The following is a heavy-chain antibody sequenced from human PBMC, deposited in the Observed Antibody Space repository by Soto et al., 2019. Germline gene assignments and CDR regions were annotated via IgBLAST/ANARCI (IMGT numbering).Heavy chain of an antibody. CDR2: ISPSGSST. V-gene: IGHV3-23*01. CDR3: VKESITIFGVVMNYFDS. J-gene: IGHJ4*02. Sequence: EVQLLESGGGLVQPGGSLRLSCAASGFTFSNYAMSWVRQAPGKGLEWVSAISPSGSSTYADSVKGRFLIYRDNSKNTLYLQMNSPRADDTAVYYCVKESITIFGVVMNYFDSWGQGTLVTVSS. D-gene: IGHD3-3*01. CDR1: GFTFSNYA.